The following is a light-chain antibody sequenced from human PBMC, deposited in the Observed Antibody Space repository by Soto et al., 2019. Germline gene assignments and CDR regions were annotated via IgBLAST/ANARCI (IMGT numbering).Light chain of an antibody. Sequence: AIRMTQSPSSLSASPGDRVTITCRASQGISSYLAWYQQKPGKAPKLLIYAASTLQSGVPSRFSGSGSGTDFTLTISSLQSEDFAVYYCQQYNNWPPITFGQGTRLEIK. J-gene: IGKJ5*01. CDR1: QGISSY. CDR3: QQYNNWPPIT. CDR2: AAS. V-gene: IGKV1-8*01.